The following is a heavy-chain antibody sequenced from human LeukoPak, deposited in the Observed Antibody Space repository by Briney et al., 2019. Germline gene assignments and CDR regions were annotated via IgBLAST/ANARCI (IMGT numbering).Heavy chain of an antibody. CDR2: IRYDGSNK. CDR1: GFTFSSYG. V-gene: IGHV3-30*02. Sequence: GGSLRLSCAASGFTFSSYGMHWVRQVPGKGLEWVAFIRYDGSNKYYADSVKGRFTISRDNSKNTLYLQMNSLRAEDTAVYYCATLGLWFGELLFDYWGQGTLVTVSS. CDR3: ATLGLWFGELLFDY. J-gene: IGHJ4*02. D-gene: IGHD3-10*01.